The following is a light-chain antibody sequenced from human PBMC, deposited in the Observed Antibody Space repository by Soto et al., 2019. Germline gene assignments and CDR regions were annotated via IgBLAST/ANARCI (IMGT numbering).Light chain of an antibody. CDR1: RDIGSD. CDR2: DAS. Sequence: ATQVTQSPSSLSASVGDRITITCRASRDIGSDLSWYQQKPGKAPKLLIYDASSLESGVPSRFSGSGSGTEFTLTISSLQPDDFATYYCQQYNSYSRTFGQGTKVDI. CDR3: QQYNSYSRT. V-gene: IGKV1-13*02. J-gene: IGKJ1*01.